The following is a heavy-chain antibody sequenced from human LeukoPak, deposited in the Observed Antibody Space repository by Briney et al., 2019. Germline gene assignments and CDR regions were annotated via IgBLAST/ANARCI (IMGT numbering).Heavy chain of an antibody. V-gene: IGHV5-51*01. CDR3: ARTARTGYYFGAAFDI. J-gene: IGHJ3*02. Sequence: GAPLKISCKGSGYSFASYWIGWVRQMPGKGLEWMGIINPGDSDTRYIPSFQGQVTISADKSITTASLQWSSLKASDTAMYYCARTARTGYYFGAAFDIWGQGTMVTVSS. CDR2: INPGDSDT. CDR1: GYSFASYW. D-gene: IGHD3-22*01.